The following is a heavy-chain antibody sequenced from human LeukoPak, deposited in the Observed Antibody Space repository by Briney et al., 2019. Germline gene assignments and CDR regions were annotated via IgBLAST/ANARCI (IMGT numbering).Heavy chain of an antibody. J-gene: IGHJ4*02. CDR1: GGSISSHF. CDR2: IHYTGST. CDR3: ARDRYSGYEGIDY. V-gene: IGHV4-59*11. Sequence: SETLSLTCTVSGGSISSHFWSWIRQPPGKGLEWIGYIHYTGSTNYNPSLKSRVTMSVDTSKNQFSLKLSTVTAADTAVYYCARDRYSGYEGIDYWGQGTLVTVSS. D-gene: IGHD5-12*01.